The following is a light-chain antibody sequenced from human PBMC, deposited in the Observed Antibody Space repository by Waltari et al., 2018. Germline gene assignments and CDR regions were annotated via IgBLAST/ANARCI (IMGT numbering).Light chain of an antibody. CDR3: QQYNNWPQT. CDR2: GAT. Sequence: EIVLTQSPAILSVSPAASATLSCRTSQSVSSKLAWYQQKPGQASMLLISGATTRATGIPARFSGSGSGTEFTLTISSLQSEDFAVYCCQQYNNWPQTFGQGTKVEIK. J-gene: IGKJ1*01. CDR1: QSVSSK. V-gene: IGKV3D-15*01.